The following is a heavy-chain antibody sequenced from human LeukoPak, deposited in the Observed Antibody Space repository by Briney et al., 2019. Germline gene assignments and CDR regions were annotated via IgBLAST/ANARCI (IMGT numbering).Heavy chain of an antibody. Sequence: GGSLRLSCAASGFTVSSNYMSWVRQAPGKGLEWVSVIYRGGSTYYADSVKGRFTISRDNSKNTLYLQMNSLRDEDTAVYYCARVSVLYDRSGPLLDYFDYWGQGTLVTVSS. D-gene: IGHD3-22*01. CDR1: GFTVSSNY. V-gene: IGHV3-66*01. J-gene: IGHJ4*02. CDR2: IYRGGST. CDR3: ARVSVLYDRSGPLLDYFDY.